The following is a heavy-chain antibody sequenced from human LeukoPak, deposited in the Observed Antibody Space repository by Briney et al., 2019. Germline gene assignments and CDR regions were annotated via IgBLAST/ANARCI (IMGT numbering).Heavy chain of an antibody. CDR1: GFIFSNYW. V-gene: IGHV3-7*01. CDR2: IRQGGSET. Sequence: GGSLRLSCAASGFIFSNYWMTWVRQAPGEGLEWVATIRQGGSETFYVDSVRGRFTISRDDAKNSLYLQMNSLRAEDMAVYYCARDPLDYWGQGTPVTVSS. J-gene: IGHJ4*02. CDR3: ARDPLDY.